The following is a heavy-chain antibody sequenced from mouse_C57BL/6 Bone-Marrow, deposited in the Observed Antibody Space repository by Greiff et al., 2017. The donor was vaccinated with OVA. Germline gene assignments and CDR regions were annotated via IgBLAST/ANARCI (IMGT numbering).Heavy chain of an antibody. D-gene: IGHD1-2*01. Sequence: QVQLQQSGAELVRPGTSVKVSCKASGYAFTNYLIEWVQQRPGQGLEWIGVINTGSGGTNYNEKLKGKARLTADKSSITAYMQLSSLTSKDTAVYFCAPLRRGWGQGTTLTVSS. CDR2: INTGSGGT. J-gene: IGHJ2*01. CDR3: APLRRG. V-gene: IGHV1-54*01. CDR1: GYAFTNYL.